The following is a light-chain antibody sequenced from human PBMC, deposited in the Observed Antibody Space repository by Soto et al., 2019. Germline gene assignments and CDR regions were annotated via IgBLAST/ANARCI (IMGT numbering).Light chain of an antibody. CDR2: GAS. CDR3: QQYNSYSWT. J-gene: IGKJ1*01. Sequence: ETVMTQSPATLSVSPGGRATLSCRASQSISDTLAWYQQKPGQAPRLLIHGASTRATGFPARFSGSGSGTEFTLTISSLQPDDFATYYCQQYNSYSWTFGQGTKVDI. V-gene: IGKV3-15*01. CDR1: QSISDT.